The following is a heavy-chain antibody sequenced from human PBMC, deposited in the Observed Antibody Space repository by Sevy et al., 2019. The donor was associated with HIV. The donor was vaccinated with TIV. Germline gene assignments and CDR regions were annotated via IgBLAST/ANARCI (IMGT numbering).Heavy chain of an antibody. D-gene: IGHD2-15*01. V-gene: IGHV3-30-3*01. CDR3: ARDEGRCSGGSCYSGVQLWFFSSPVDY. CDR1: GFTFSSYA. Sequence: GGSLRLSCAASGFTFSSYAMHWVRQAPGKGLEWVAVISYDGSNKYYADSGKGRFTISRDNSKNTLYLQMNSLRAEDTAVYYCARDEGRCSGGSCYSGVQLWFFSSPVDYWGQGTLVTVSS. J-gene: IGHJ4*02. CDR2: ISYDGSNK.